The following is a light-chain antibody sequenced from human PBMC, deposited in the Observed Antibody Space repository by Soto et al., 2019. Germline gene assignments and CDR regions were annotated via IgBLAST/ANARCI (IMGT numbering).Light chain of an antibody. CDR2: AAS. J-gene: IGKJ1*01. Sequence: AIQMTQSPSSLSASVGDRVTITCRASQGISNDLGWYQQKPGKAPTLLIYAASSLQSGVPSRFSGSGSATDFTLTISSLQPEDFATYYCLQDYNYPQWTFGQGTKVEIK. V-gene: IGKV1-6*01. CDR1: QGISND. CDR3: LQDYNYPQWT.